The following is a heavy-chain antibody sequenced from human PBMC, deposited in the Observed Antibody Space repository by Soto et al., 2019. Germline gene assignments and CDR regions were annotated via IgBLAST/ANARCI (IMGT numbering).Heavy chain of an antibody. CDR3: ARDMGFGLSDY. V-gene: IGHV1-3*01. CDR2: INAGNGNT. CDR1: GYTFTIYA. J-gene: IGHJ4*02. Sequence: ASVKVPCKASGYTFTIYAMHWVRQAPGQRLEWMGWINAGNGNTKYSQKFQGRVTITRDTSASTAYMELSSLRSEDTAVYYCARDMGFGLSDYWGQGTLVTVSS. D-gene: IGHD3-10*01.